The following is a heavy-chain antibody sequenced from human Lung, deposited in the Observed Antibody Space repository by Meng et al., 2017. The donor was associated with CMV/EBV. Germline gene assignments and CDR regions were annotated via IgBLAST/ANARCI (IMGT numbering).Heavy chain of an antibody. J-gene: IGHJ4*02. CDR1: GFDFTTYA. CDR3: AKGARMAGAVPDY. CDR2: ISGSGGAT. Sequence: GESLKISCAASGFDFTTYAMTWVRQAPGRGLEWVSSISGSGGATYYAASVKGRFTVSRDNSKNTLFLQINSLRAEDTALYYCAKGARMAGAVPDYWGQGTLVTVSS. V-gene: IGHV3-23*01. D-gene: IGHD6-13*01.